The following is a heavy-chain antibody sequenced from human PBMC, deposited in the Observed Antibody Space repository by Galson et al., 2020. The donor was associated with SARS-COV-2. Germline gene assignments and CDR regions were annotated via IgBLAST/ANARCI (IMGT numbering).Heavy chain of an antibody. J-gene: IGHJ6*02. CDR3: ARIRWELLGFYYYGMDV. V-gene: IGHV2-70*01. D-gene: IGHD1-26*01. Sequence: SGPTLVKPTQTLPLTCTFSGFSLSTSGMCVSWIRQPPGKALEWLALIDWDDDKYYSTSLKTRLTISKDTSKNQVVLTMTNMDPVDTATYYCARIRWELLGFYYYGMDVWGQGTTVTVSS. CDR2: IDWDDDK. CDR1: GFSLSTSGMC.